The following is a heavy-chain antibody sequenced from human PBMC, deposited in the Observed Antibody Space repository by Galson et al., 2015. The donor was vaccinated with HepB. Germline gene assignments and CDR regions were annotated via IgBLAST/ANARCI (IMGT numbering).Heavy chain of an antibody. V-gene: IGHV3-9*01. J-gene: IGHJ3*01. CDR1: GFNFDDYA. CDR2: ISLNSGGI. CDR3: AKDMYGGSPADSLDL. D-gene: IGHD2-15*01. Sequence: SLRLSCAASGFNFDDYAMHWVRQSPGKGLEWVSGISLNSGGIGYADSVRGRFNISRDNANNSLSLQMNSLRPEDTSLYYCAKDMYGGSPADSLDLWVLGTMVTVSS.